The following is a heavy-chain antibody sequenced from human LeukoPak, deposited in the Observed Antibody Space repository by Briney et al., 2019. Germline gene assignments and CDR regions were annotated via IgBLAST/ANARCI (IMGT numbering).Heavy chain of an antibody. J-gene: IGHJ4*02. CDR2: INHGGST. D-gene: IGHD3-3*01. CDR3: ARGSVYYGFWSGYYSY. Sequence: SETLSLTCAVYGGSFSGYYWSWIRQPPGKGLEWIGEINHGGSTNYNPSLKSRVTISVDTSKNQFSLKLSSVTAADTAVYYCARGSVYYGFWSGYYSYWGQGTLVTVSS. CDR1: GGSFSGYY. V-gene: IGHV4-34*01.